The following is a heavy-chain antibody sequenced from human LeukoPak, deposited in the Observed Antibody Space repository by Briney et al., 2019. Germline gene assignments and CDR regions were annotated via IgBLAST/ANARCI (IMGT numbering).Heavy chain of an antibody. CDR3: AKDPRWLVLSFDY. CDR2: IRYDGRNK. V-gene: IGHV3-30*02. CDR1: GFTFSSYG. Sequence: GGALRLSCAASGFTFSSYGMHWVRQAPGKGLEWGAFIRYDGRNKYYADSVKGRFTISRDNSKNTLYLQMNSLRAEDTAVYYCAKDPRWLVLSFDYWGQGTLVTVSS. D-gene: IGHD6-19*01. J-gene: IGHJ4*02.